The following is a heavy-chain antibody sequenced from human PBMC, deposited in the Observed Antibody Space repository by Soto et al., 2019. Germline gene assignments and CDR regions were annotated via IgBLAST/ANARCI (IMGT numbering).Heavy chain of an antibody. CDR1: GYSFTSYW. V-gene: IGHV5-51*01. CDR2: IYPGDSDT. D-gene: IGHD4-4*01. CDR3: ANSPDDAFDX. J-gene: IGHJ3*02. Sequence: RGESLKISCKGSGYSFTSYWIGWVRQMPGKGLELMVIIYPGDSDTRYRPSFQGKVTISAEKSISTAYLKWSSLKASDTAMYYCANSPDDAFDXWGQVTMVTVS.